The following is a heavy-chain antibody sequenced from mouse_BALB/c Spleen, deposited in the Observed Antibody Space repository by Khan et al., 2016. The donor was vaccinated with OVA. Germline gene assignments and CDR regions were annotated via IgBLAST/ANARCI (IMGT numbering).Heavy chain of an antibody. CDR2: ISPGSGDT. CDR3: ARRNYFGYTFAY. V-gene: IGHV1-77*01. Sequence: VELVESGTELARPGASVNLSCKASGYTFTDFYINWVKQRSGQGLEWIGEISPGSGDTYYNEKFKGTATLTADKSSSTAYMQLSSLTSEDSAVYFCARRNYFGYTFAYWGQGTLVTVSA. D-gene: IGHD1-2*01. J-gene: IGHJ3*01. CDR1: GYTFTDFY.